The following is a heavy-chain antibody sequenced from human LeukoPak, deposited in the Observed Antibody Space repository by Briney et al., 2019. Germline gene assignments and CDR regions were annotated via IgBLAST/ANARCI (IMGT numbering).Heavy chain of an antibody. CDR1: GYTFTGYY. J-gene: IGHJ4*02. Sequence: GASVKVSCKASGYTFTGYYMHWVRQAPGQGLEWMGWINPNSGGTNYAQKFQGRVTMTRDTSISTAYMELSRLRSDDTAVYYCARAPRSYYDSSGYYGFWGQGTLVTVSS. V-gene: IGHV1-2*02. D-gene: IGHD3-22*01. CDR2: INPNSGGT. CDR3: ARAPRSYYDSSGYYGF.